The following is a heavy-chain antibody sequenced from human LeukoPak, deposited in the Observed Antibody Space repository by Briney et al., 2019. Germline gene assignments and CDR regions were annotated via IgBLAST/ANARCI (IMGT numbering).Heavy chain of an antibody. CDR3: AKDIVLVVAATPGDAFDI. CDR2: ISAYDTKT. V-gene: IGHV1-18*01. D-gene: IGHD2-15*01. CDR1: GYAFTSYG. Sequence: APVKVSCKASGYAFTSYGISWVRQAPGQGLEWMGWISAYDTKTNYAQNLQGRVTMTTDTSTSTAYMELRSLRSDDTAMYYCAKDIVLVVAATPGDAFDIWGQETMVTVSS. J-gene: IGHJ3*02.